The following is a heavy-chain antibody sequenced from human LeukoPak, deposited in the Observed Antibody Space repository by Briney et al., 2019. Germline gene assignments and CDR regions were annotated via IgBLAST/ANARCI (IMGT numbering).Heavy chain of an antibody. Sequence: GGSLRLSCAASGFTFSTYAMSWVRQAPGKGLEWVSAISGSGGSTNYAGSVKGRFTISRDNSKSTLYLEMNILRAEDTAVYYCAKDRMGWLRYAFDIWGQGTMVTVSS. CDR3: AKDRMGWLRYAFDI. D-gene: IGHD5-12*01. CDR1: GFTFSTYA. J-gene: IGHJ3*02. V-gene: IGHV3-23*01. CDR2: ISGSGGST.